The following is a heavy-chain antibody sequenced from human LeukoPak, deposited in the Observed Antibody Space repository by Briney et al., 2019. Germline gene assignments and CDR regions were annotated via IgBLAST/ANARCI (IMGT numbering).Heavy chain of an antibody. CDR2: ISYDGSNT. CDR1: GLPFNTYA. CDR3: ASDENWGSPIYY. D-gene: IGHD7-27*01. Sequence: GGSLRLSCAATGLPFNTYAMHWVRQAPGEGLEWVSVISYDGSNTYYADSVQGRFTISRDNAKNTLYLQMNRITPADTAVYYCASDENWGSPIYYWGQGTLVTVSS. J-gene: IGHJ4*02. V-gene: IGHV3-30-3*01.